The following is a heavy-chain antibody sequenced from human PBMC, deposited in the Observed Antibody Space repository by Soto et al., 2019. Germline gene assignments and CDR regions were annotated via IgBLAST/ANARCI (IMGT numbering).Heavy chain of an antibody. CDR1: GLTFSNYA. V-gene: IGHV3-23*01. CDR3: AKEPYSNSDINYFDF. D-gene: IGHD6-6*01. J-gene: IGHJ4*02. Sequence: GGSLRLACVASGLTFSNYAMSWVRQAPGKGLEWVSIISRSGGSTYYADSVKGRFTISRDSSKNTLFLQMSSLRAEDTAVYYCAKEPYSNSDINYFDFWGQGNLVTVSS. CDR2: ISRSGGST.